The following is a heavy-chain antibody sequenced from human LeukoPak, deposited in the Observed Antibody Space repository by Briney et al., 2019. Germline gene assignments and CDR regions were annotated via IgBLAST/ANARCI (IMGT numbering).Heavy chain of an antibody. Sequence: SETLSLSCAVYGGSFSGYYWSWIRQPPGKGLEWIGEINHSGSTNYNPSLKSRVTISVDTSKNQFSLKLSSVTAADTAVYYCARVLRYFDWLLPYDAFDIWGQGTMVTVSS. D-gene: IGHD3-9*01. CDR3: ARVLRYFDWLLPYDAFDI. CDR1: GGSFSGYY. CDR2: INHSGST. V-gene: IGHV4-34*01. J-gene: IGHJ3*02.